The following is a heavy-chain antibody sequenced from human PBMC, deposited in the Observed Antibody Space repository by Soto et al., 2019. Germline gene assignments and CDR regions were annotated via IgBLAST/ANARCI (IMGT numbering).Heavy chain of an antibody. V-gene: IGHV1-24*01. CDR2: FDPEDGET. CDR3: ATKSDYDILTGFDY. Sequence: ASVKVSCKVSGYTLTELSMHWVRQAPGKGLEWMGGFDPEDGETIYAQKFQGRVTMTEDTSTDTAYMELSSLRSEDTAVYYCATKSDYDILTGFDYWGQGTLVTVS. J-gene: IGHJ4*02. D-gene: IGHD3-9*01. CDR1: GYTLTELS.